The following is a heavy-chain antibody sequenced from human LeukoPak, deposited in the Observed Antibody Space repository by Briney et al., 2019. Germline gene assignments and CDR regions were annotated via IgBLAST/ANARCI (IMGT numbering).Heavy chain of an antibody. V-gene: IGHV4-39*01. Sequence: SETLSLTCTVSGGSISSSSYYWGWIRQPPGKGLGWIGSIYYSGSTYYNPSLKSRVTISVDTSKNQFSLKLSSVTAADTAVYYCASINYYYYMDVWGKGTTVTISS. CDR1: GGSISSSSYY. CDR2: IYYSGST. CDR3: ASINYYYYMDV. J-gene: IGHJ6*03.